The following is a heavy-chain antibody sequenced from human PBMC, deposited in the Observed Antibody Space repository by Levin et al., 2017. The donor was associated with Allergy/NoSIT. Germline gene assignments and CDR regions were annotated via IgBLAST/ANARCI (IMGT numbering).Heavy chain of an antibody. CDR2: INTNTGNP. CDR1: GYTFTSYA. V-gene: IGHV7-4-1*02. J-gene: IGHJ4*02. CDR3: ARALEQWLWTIFDY. Sequence: GESLKISCKASGYTFTSYAMNWVRQAPGQGLEWMGWINTNTGNPTYAQGFTGRFVFSLDTSVSTAYLQISSLKAEDTAVYYCARALEQWLWTIFDYWGQGTLVTVSS. D-gene: IGHD6-19*01.